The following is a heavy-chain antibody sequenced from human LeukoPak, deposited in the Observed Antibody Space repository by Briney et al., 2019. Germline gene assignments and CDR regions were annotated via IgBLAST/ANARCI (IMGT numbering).Heavy chain of an antibody. CDR2: ISASGGSS. V-gene: IGHV3-23*01. J-gene: IGHJ4*02. CDR1: GFTFSNYA. Sequence: GGSLRLSCAASGFTFSNYAINWVRQAPGKGLEWVSAISASGGSSYYADSVRDGFTISRDNSKNMLYLKMSSLRAEDTAVYYCAKEMALGIAVAGFFDFWGQGTLVTVSS. D-gene: IGHD6-19*01. CDR3: AKEMALGIAVAGFFDF.